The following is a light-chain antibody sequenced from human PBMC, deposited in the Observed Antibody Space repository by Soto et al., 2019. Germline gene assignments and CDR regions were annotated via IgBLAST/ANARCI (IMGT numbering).Light chain of an antibody. Sequence: DIVMNLSTLSLPVTPGEPASISCRSSQSLLHSNGYNYLDWYLQKPGQSPQLLIYLGSNRASGVPDRFSGSGSGTDFTLKISRVEAEDVGVYYCMQALQTPLFTFGPGTKVDIK. V-gene: IGKV2-28*01. CDR3: MQALQTPLFT. J-gene: IGKJ3*01. CDR2: LGS. CDR1: QSLLHSNGYNY.